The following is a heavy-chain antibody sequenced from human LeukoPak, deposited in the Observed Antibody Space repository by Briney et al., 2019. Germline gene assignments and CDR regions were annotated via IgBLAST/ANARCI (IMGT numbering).Heavy chain of an antibody. J-gene: IGHJ5*02. CDR2: IYHTGST. V-gene: IGHV4-39*07. CDR3: ARGYCSTTSCPYIWFDP. CDR1: GGSISSSSYY. D-gene: IGHD2-2*01. Sequence: SETLSLTCTVSGGSISSSSYYWGWIRQPPGKGLEWIGNIYHTGSTNYKSPLKSRAAISLDTSKNQFSLKLNSVTAADTAVYYCARGYCSTTSCPYIWFDPWGQGTLVTVSS.